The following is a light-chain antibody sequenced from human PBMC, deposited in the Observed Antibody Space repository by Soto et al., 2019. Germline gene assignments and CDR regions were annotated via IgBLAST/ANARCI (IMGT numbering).Light chain of an antibody. V-gene: IGKV3-15*01. J-gene: IGKJ2*01. CDR2: AAS. CDR3: QQYNNWPQT. CDR1: QSVSSN. Sequence: EIVMTQSPVTLSMSPGERATLSCRASQSVSSNLAWYQQKPGQAPRLLIYAASSRAPGIPARFSGSGSGTEFTLTISSLQSEDFAVYYCQQYNNWPQTFGQGTKLEIK.